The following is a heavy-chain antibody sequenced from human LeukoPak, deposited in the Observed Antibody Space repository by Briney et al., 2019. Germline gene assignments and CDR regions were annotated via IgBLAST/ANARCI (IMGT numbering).Heavy chain of an antibody. D-gene: IGHD6-6*01. CDR3: ARRIAARPRGYWFDP. Sequence: SETLSLTCTVYGGSFSGYYWSWIRQPPGKGLEWIGEINHSGSTNYNSSLKSRVTISVDTSKNQFSLKVSSVTAADTAVYYCARRIAARPRGYWFDPWGQGTLVTVSS. V-gene: IGHV4-34*01. J-gene: IGHJ5*02. CDR1: GGSFSGYY. CDR2: INHSGST.